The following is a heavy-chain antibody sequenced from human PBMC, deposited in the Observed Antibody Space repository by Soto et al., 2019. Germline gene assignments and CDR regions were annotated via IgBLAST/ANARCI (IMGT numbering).Heavy chain of an antibody. V-gene: IGHV1-18*01. D-gene: IGHD6-13*01. CDR2: ISVYNGNT. CDR3: ARDRSSSWYGDH. J-gene: IGHJ4*02. CDR1: GYTFASYG. Sequence: GPEVKQPGASVKVSCKASGYTFASYGVTWVRQAPGQGLEWMGWISVYNGNTNYAQKLQGRVSMTADTSTNTAYMELRSLRSDDTAVYFCARDRSSSWYGDHWGQGTLVTGSS.